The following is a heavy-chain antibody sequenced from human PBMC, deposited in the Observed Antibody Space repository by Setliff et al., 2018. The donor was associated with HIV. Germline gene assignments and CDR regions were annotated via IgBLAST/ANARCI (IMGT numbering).Heavy chain of an antibody. D-gene: IGHD6-19*01. V-gene: IGHV1-18*01. J-gene: IGHJ6*02. CDR3: ARLGSGWSDSYYYAMGI. Sequence: ASVKVSCKASGYTFTNYDISWVRQAPGHGLEWMGWISPNFGHTKYAQKFLDRVTMTVDAATSRAYMELKSLRSDDTAVYFCARLGSGWSDSYYYAMGIWGQGTTVTVSS. CDR2: ISPNFGHT. CDR1: GYTFTNYD.